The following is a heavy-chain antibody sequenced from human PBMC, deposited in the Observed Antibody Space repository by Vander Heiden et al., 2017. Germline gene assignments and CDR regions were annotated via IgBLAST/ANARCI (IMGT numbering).Heavy chain of an antibody. J-gene: IGHJ4*02. CDR1: VLPFHDYA. V-gene: IGHV3-9*01. CDR3: AKVLYSSGWYHPFDY. CDR2: ISWGSGSI. Sequence: EVQPVESGGGLVQPGRSLSLSCAATVLPFHDYAMHWVRQAPGKGLEWVSGISWGSGSIAYADSVKGRFTISRDTVQNSLYLQMNSLRPEDTALYYCAKVLYSSGWYHPFDYWGLGTLVTVSS. D-gene: IGHD6-19*01.